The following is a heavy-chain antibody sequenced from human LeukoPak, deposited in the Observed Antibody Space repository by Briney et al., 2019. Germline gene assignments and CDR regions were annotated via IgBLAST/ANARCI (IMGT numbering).Heavy chain of an antibody. Sequence: ASVKVSCKASGYTFTSYAMNWVRQAPGQGLEWMGWINTNTGNPTYAQGFTGRFVFSLDTSVSTAYLQISSLKAEDTAVYYCARAASSGDDDAFDIWGQGTMVTVSS. J-gene: IGHJ3*02. CDR2: INTNTGNP. CDR3: ARAASSGDDDAFDI. CDR1: GYTFTSYA. D-gene: IGHD2-21*02. V-gene: IGHV7-4-1*02.